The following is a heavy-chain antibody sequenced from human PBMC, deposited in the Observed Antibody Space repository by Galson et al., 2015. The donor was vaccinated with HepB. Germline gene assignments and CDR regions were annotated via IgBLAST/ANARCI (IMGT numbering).Heavy chain of an antibody. CDR3: ARVRRLEDGGERGGMDV. Sequence: SLRLSCAASGFTFSSYSMNWVRQAPGKGLEWVSSISSSSSYIYYADSVKGRFTISRDNAKNSLYLQMNSLRAEDTALYYCARVRRLEDGGERGGMDVWGQGTTVTVSS. J-gene: IGHJ6*02. V-gene: IGHV3-21*01. D-gene: IGHD1-1*01. CDR2: ISSSSSYI. CDR1: GFTFSSYS.